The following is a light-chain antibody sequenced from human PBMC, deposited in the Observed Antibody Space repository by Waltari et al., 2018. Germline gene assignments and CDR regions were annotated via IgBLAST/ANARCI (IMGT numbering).Light chain of an antibody. J-gene: IGKJ5*01. CDR2: SAS. Sequence: DIVMTQSPDSLAVSLGERAPINCKSSPSILSDSSNKNFLAWYRQKPGQPPKLVIYSASTRESGVPDRLSGSGSGTDFTLTISSLQAEDAAVYFCQQYYSAPITFGQGTRLEIK. CDR3: QQYYSAPIT. CDR1: PSILSDSSNKNF. V-gene: IGKV4-1*01.